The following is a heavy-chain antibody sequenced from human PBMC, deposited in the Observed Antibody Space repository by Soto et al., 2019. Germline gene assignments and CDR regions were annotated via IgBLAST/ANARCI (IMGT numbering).Heavy chain of an antibody. CDR1: GVTFGSRA. CDR3: APGADRTKVRLG. V-gene: IGHV3-23*01. CDR2: ITDSGGTT. J-gene: IGHJ4*02. Sequence: EVQLLESGGDLVQPGGSLRLSCVASGVTFGSRAMSWVRQAPGEGLEWVSTITDSGGTTYYADSVKGRFTISRDNSKNTQYLQMNSLRAEDTAVYYCAPGADRTKVRLGWGQGTLVTVSS. D-gene: IGHD1-7*01.